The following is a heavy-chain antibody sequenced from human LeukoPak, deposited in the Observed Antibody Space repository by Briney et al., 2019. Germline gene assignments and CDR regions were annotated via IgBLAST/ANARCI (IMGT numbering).Heavy chain of an antibody. CDR1: GYTFTSYG. V-gene: IGHV1-18*01. Sequence: ASVKVSCKASGYTFTSYGISWVRQAPGQGLEWMGWISAYNGNTNYAQKLQGRVTMTTDTSTSTAYMELRSLRSDDTAVYYCAREVLSYYGSGSYYLFDYWGQGTLVTVSS. CDR3: AREVLSYYGSGSYYLFDY. CDR2: ISAYNGNT. J-gene: IGHJ4*02. D-gene: IGHD3-10*01.